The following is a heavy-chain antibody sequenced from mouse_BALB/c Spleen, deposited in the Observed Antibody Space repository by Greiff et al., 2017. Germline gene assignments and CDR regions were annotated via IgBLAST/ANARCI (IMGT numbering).Heavy chain of an antibody. CDR1: GFTFTDYY. CDR3: ARELGRMDY. Sequence: EVHLVESGGGLVQPGGSLRLSCATSGFTFTDYYMSWVRQPPGKALEWLGFIRNKANGYTTEYSASVKGRFTISRGNSQSILYLQMNTLRAEDSATYYCARELGRMDYWGQGTSVTVSS. V-gene: IGHV7-3*02. J-gene: IGHJ4*01. D-gene: IGHD4-1*01. CDR2: IRNKANGYTT.